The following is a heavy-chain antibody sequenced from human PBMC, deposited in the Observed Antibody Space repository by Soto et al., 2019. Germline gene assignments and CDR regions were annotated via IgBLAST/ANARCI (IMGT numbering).Heavy chain of an antibody. CDR2: IVVGSGNT. Sequence: SVNVSCKASGFTFTVSAMRWVRKAREQRLEWIGWIVVGSGNTNYAQKFQERVTITRDMSTSTAYMELSSLRSEDTAVYYCAAVLYNWNRPIGAFDIWGQGTMVTVSS. J-gene: IGHJ3*02. V-gene: IGHV1-58*02. D-gene: IGHD1-20*01. CDR1: GFTFTVSA. CDR3: AAVLYNWNRPIGAFDI.